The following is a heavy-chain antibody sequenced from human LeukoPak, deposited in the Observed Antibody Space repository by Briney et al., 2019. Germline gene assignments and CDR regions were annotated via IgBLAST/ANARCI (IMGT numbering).Heavy chain of an antibody. V-gene: IGHV5-51*01. CDR1: GYSFTDYW. CDR2: IYPGDSDT. Sequence: GDSLKISCKGSGYSFTDYWIGWVRQMPGKGLEWMGIIYPGDSDTRYSPSFQGQVTISAEKSISTAYLQWSSLKASDTARYYCARLSGYSNRGGSLQYDYWGQGTLVTVSS. CDR3: ARLSGYSNRGGSLQYDY. J-gene: IGHJ4*02. D-gene: IGHD6-13*01.